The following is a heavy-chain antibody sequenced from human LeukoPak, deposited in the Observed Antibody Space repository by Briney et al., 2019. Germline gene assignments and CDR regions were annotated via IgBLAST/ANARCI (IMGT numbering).Heavy chain of an antibody. CDR1: RFIFTSNR. J-gene: IGHJ5*02. CDR3: TRGLGEHGGVSDR. CDR2: IKHDGSEQ. V-gene: IGHV3-7*01. D-gene: IGHD3-16*01. Sequence: GGSLRLSCAASRFIFTSNRMNWVRQAPGKGLEWVANIKHDGSEQIYVDSVKGRFTISRDNAKDSVYLQMNSLRAEDTAVYYCTRGLGEHGGVSDRWGQGTLVIVS.